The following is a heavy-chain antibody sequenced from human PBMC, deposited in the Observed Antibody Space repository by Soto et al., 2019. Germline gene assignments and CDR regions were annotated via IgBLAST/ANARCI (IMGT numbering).Heavy chain of an antibody. D-gene: IGHD3-3*01. CDR1: GGSFSGYY. CDR2: INHSGST. V-gene: IGHV4-34*01. Sequence: PSETLSLTCAVYGGSFSGYYWSWIRQPPGKGLEWIGEINHSGSTNYNPSLKSRVTISVDTSKNQFSLKLSSVTAADTAVYYCARDQLRFLEWLSRPYYYYGMDVWGQGTTVS. J-gene: IGHJ6*02. CDR3: ARDQLRFLEWLSRPYYYYGMDV.